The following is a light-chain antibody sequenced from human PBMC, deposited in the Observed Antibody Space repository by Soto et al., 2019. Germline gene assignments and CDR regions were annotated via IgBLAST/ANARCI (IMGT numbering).Light chain of an antibody. CDR3: SSYTSSSTLV. Sequence: QSVLTQPASVSGSPGQSITISCTGTSRDVGGYNYVSWYQQHPGKAPKLMISEVSNRPSGVSNRFSGSKSGNTASLTISGLQAEDEADYYCSSYTSSSTLVFGGGTKVTVL. V-gene: IGLV2-14*01. CDR2: EVS. CDR1: SRDVGGYNY. J-gene: IGLJ2*01.